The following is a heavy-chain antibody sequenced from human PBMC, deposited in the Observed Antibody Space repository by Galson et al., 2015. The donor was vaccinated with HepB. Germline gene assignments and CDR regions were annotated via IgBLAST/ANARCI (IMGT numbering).Heavy chain of an antibody. J-gene: IGHJ4*02. D-gene: IGHD5-24*01. CDR1: GGSISSSSYY. CDR3: ASLRDGYNRGRACFDY. CDR2: IYYSGST. V-gene: IGHV4-39*01. Sequence: SETLSLTCTVSGGSISSSSYYWGWIRQPPGKGLEWIGNIYYSGSTYYNPSLKSRVTISVDTSKNQFSLKLTSVTAADTAVYYCASLRDGYNRGRACFDYWGQGTLVTVSS.